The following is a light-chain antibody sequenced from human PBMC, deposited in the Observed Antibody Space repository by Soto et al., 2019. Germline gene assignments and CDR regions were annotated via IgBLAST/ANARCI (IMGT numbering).Light chain of an antibody. CDR2: NNN. J-gene: IGLJ1*01. Sequence: QSVLTQPPSASGTPGQTVIISCPGSRSDIGSNSVNWYQHLPGTAPKLLIYNNNQRPSGVPDRFSGSKSGTSASLAISGLQSEDEADYYCAAWDDSLTGPVFGTGTKLTVL. CDR3: AAWDDSLTGPV. V-gene: IGLV1-44*01. CDR1: RSDIGSNS.